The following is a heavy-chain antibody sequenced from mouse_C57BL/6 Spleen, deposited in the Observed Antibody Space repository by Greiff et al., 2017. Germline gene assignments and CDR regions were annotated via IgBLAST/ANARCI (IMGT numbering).Heavy chain of an antibody. J-gene: IGHJ4*01. CDR3: ERGEAYYAMDD. Sequence: QVQLQQSGAELVRPGASVKLSCKASGYTFTVYYINWVKQRPGQGLEWIARIYPGSGNTYYNEKFKGKATLTAEKSSSTAYMQLSSLKSEDSAVYFYERGEAYYAMDDWGQGTSVTVSS. CDR2: IYPGSGNT. CDR1: GYTFTVYY. V-gene: IGHV1-76*01.